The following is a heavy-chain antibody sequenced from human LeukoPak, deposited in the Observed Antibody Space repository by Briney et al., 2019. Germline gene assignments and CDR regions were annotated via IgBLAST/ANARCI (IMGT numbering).Heavy chain of an antibody. D-gene: IGHD3-22*01. CDR3: ARGDNYYYDSSGYPNWSDP. CDR1: GYTFTSYG. J-gene: IGHJ5*02. Sequence: ASVKVSCKASGYTFTSYGISWVRQAPGQGLEWMGWISAYNGNTNYAQKLQGRVTMTTDTSTSTAYMELRSLRSDDTAVYYCARGDNYYYDSSGYPNWSDPWGQGTLVTVSS. V-gene: IGHV1-18*01. CDR2: ISAYNGNT.